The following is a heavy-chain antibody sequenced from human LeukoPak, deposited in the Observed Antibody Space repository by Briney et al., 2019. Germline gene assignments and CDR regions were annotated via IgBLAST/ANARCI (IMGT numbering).Heavy chain of an antibody. CDR2: INHSGST. D-gene: IGHD1-26*01. V-gene: IGHV4-34*01. CDR3: ASSYSGSYRKNAFDY. CDR1: GGSFSGYY. J-gene: IGHJ4*02. Sequence: KTSETLSLTCAVYGGSFSGYYWSWIRQPPGKGLEWIGEINHSGSTKYNPALKSRVTILVGASKKQFSLKLIYVTCAGDAVYYCASSYSGSYRKNAFDYWGQGTLVTVSS.